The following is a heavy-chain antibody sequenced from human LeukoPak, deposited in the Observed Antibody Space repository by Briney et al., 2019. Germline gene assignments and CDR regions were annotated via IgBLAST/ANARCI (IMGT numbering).Heavy chain of an antibody. J-gene: IGHJ5*02. Sequence: GASVKVSCKASGGTFSSYAISWVRQAPGQGLEWMGGIIPIFSTANYAQKFQGRVTITADESTSTAYMELSSLRSEDTAVYYCARAITYYDILTGYYTPAYNWFDPWGQGTLVTVSS. D-gene: IGHD3-9*01. CDR3: ARAITYYDILTGYYTPAYNWFDP. CDR2: IIPIFSTA. V-gene: IGHV1-69*13. CDR1: GGTFSSYA.